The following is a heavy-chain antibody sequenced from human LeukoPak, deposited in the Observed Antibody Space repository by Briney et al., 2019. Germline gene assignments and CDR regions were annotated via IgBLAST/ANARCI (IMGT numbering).Heavy chain of an antibody. V-gene: IGHV3-48*01. D-gene: IGHD2-2*01. CDR3: ASGGYCSSTSCWLDY. J-gene: IGHJ4*02. CDR2: ISSSSSTI. CDR1: GFTFSSYS. Sequence: GGSLRLSCAASGFTFSSYSMNWVRQAPGKGLEWVSYISSSSSTIYYADSVKGRFTISRDNSKNTLYLQMNSLRAEDTAVYYCASGGYCSSTSCWLDYWGQGTLVTVSS.